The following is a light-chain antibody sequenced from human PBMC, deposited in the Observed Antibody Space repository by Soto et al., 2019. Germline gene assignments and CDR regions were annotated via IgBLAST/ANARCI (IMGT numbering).Light chain of an antibody. CDR1: NIGSES. CDR2: DDS. Sequence: ELTQPPSVSVAPGQTARITCGGNNIGSESVHWYQQRPGQAPVLVVYDDSDRPSGIPERFSGSNSANTATLTISRVEDGDEADYYCQVWYSSTDLYVFGSGTKVTVL. J-gene: IGLJ1*01. V-gene: IGLV3-21*02. CDR3: QVWYSSTDLYV.